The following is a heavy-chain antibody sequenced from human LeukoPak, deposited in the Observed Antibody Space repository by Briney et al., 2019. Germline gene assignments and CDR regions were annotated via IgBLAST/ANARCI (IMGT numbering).Heavy chain of an antibody. CDR2: IKQDGSEK. CDR1: GFAFSSYW. J-gene: IGHJ4*02. V-gene: IGHV3-7*01. Sequence: GGSLRLSCAASGFAFSSYWMSWVRQAPGKGLEWVANIKQDGSEKYYVDSVKGRFTISRDNAKKFLYLQMNNLRAEDTAVYYCARDRRGYDASGHYYRHFDFWGQGTLVSVSS. D-gene: IGHD3-22*01. CDR3: ARDRRGYDASGHYYRHFDF.